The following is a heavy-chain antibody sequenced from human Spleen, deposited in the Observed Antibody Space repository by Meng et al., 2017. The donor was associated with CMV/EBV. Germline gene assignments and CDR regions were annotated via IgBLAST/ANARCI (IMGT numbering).Heavy chain of an antibody. V-gene: IGHV3-11*04. D-gene: IGHD2/OR15-2a*01. CDR1: KLTLSDYY. J-gene: IGHJ4*02. Sequence: GESLKISCADSKLTLSDYYMSWIRQAPGKGLEWVSYISSGGFTIYYADSVKGRFTISRDNAKNSVYLQMNSLRAEDTAVYHCASNGGLAGRLLYYWGRGTLVTVSS. CDR3: ASNGGLAGRLLYY. CDR2: ISSGGFTI.